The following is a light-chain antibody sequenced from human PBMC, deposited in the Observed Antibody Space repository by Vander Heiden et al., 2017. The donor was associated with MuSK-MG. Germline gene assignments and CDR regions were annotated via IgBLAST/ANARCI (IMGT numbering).Light chain of an antibody. V-gene: IGKV1-5*03. Sequence: DIQMTQSPSTLSASVVDRVTITCRASQSISSWLAWYQQKPVKAPKLLIYKASSLESGVPSRFSGSGSGTEFTLTISSLQPDDFATYYCQQDNSYSWTFGQGTKVEIK. CDR2: KAS. J-gene: IGKJ1*01. CDR3: QQDNSYSWT. CDR1: QSISSW.